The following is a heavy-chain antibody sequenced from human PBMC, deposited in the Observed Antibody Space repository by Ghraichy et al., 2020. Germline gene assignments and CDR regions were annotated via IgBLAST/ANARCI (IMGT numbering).Heavy chain of an antibody. Sequence: KVSCKASGGTFSSYTISWVRQAPGQGLEWIGRIIPILGIANYAQKFQGRVTITADKSTSTAYMELSSLRSEDTAVYYCAGWGKNAFDIWGQGTMVTVSS. CDR3: AGWGKNAFDI. D-gene: IGHD7-27*01. CDR2: IIPILGIA. V-gene: IGHV1-69*02. CDR1: GGTFSSYT. J-gene: IGHJ3*02.